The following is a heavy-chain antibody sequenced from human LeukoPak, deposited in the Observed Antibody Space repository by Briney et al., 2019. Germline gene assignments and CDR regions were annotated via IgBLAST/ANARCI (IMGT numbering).Heavy chain of an antibody. CDR1: GFTFSSYG. J-gene: IGHJ4*02. CDR3: AKDKAAGGTGSQDY. V-gene: IGHV3-30*18. CDR2: ISYDGSNK. Sequence: GRSLRLSCAASGFTFSSYGMHWVRQAPGKGLEWVAVISYDGSNKYYADSVKGRFTISRDNSKNTLYLQMNSLRAEDAAMYYCAKDKAAGGTGSQDYWGQGTLVTVSS. D-gene: IGHD6-13*01.